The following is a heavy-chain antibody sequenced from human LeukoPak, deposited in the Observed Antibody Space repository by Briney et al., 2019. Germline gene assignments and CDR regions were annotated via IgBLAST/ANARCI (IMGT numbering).Heavy chain of an antibody. J-gene: IGHJ4*02. CDR3: AKGYSYGSY. Sequence: GGSLRLSCAASGFTFSSCAMSWVRQAPGKGLEWVAVISYDGSNKYYADSVKGRFTISRDNSKNTLYLQMNSLRAEDTAVYYCAKGYSYGSYWGQGTLVTVSS. D-gene: IGHD5-18*01. CDR2: ISYDGSNK. CDR1: GFTFSSCA. V-gene: IGHV3-30*18.